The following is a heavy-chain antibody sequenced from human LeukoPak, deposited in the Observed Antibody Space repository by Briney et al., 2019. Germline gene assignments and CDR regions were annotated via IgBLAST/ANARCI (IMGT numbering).Heavy chain of an antibody. CDR2: IHPSGGST. D-gene: IGHD6-25*01. CDR1: GYSFTRQY. CDR3: AREQGPAAGTSYNWFDP. Sequence: ASLKVSCKASGYSFTRQYMHWVRPAPGQGLEWMGIIHPSGGSTSYAQKFQGRLTITRHTPTSTVYMEVTSLKSADTAVYYFAREQGPAAGTSYNWFDPWGQGTLVTVSS. J-gene: IGHJ5*02. V-gene: IGHV1-46*01.